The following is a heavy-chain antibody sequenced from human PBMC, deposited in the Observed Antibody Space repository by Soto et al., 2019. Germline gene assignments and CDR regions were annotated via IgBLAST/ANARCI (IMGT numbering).Heavy chain of an antibody. CDR3: ARAQSEYSSSYFDY. CDR2: IYHSGST. J-gene: IGHJ4*02. D-gene: IGHD6-6*01. Sequence: PSETLSLTCAVSGGSISSSNWWIWVRQPPGKGLEWIGEIYHSGSTNYNPSLKSRVTISVDKSKNQFSLKLSSVTAADTAVYYCARAQSEYSSSYFDYWGQGTLVTVSS. CDR1: GGSISSSNW. V-gene: IGHV4-4*02.